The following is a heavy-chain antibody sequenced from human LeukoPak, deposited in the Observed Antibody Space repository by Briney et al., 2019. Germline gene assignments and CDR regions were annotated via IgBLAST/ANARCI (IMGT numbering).Heavy chain of an antibody. V-gene: IGHV3-7*04. J-gene: IGHJ4*02. CDR2: IKPDGSGK. CDR1: EFTFSSNW. CDR3: ATDSYGNAYYFDY. D-gene: IGHD5-18*01. Sequence: GGSLRLSCAASEFTFSSNWMSWVRQPPGKGLEWVATIKPDGSGKYHVDSVKGRFTISRDNAKNSLYLQMNSLRAEDTAVYYCATDSYGNAYYFDYWGREPWSPSPQ.